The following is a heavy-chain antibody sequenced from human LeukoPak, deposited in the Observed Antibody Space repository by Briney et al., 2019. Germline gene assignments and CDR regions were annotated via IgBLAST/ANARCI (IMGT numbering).Heavy chain of an antibody. V-gene: IGHV4-34*01. Sequence: SETLSLTCAVYGGSFSGYYWSWIRQPPGKGLEWIGEINHSGSTNYNPSLKSRVTISVDTSKNQFSLKLSSVTAADTAVYYCARGPVYYYYGMDVWGQGTTVTVSS. CDR2: INHSGST. J-gene: IGHJ6*02. CDR3: ARGPVYYYYGMDV. CDR1: GGSFSGYY.